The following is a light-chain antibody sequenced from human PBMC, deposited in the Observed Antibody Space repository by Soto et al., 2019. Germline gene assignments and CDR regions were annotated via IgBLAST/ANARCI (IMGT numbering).Light chain of an antibody. CDR2: DDR. V-gene: IGLV3-21*02. Sequence: SYELTQPPSVSVAPGQTARITCGGTNIGSKTVHWYQQRPGRAPVLVVYDDRDRPSGIPERFSGSNSGNTATLTISRVEAGDEADYYCQVWDSSSDHHLFGGGTKLTVL. CDR3: QVWDSSSDHHL. J-gene: IGLJ2*01. CDR1: NIGSKT.